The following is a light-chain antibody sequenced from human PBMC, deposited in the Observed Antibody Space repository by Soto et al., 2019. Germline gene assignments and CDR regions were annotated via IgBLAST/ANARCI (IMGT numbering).Light chain of an antibody. CDR2: ELS. V-gene: IGLV2-14*01. Sequence: QSVLTQPASVSGSPGQSITLSCTGTSSDIATYNYVSWYQQHPGKAPKLMIYELSNRPSGVSRRFSGSKSGHTASLTISGLQAEDEADYYCSSYTTSNALVFGTGTKVTVL. CDR1: SSDIATYNY. CDR3: SSYTTSNALV. J-gene: IGLJ1*01.